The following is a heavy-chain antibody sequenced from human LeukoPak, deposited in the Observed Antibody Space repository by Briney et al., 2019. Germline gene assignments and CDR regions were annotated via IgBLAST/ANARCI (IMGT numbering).Heavy chain of an antibody. CDR2: INPNSGNT. J-gene: IGHJ5*02. CDR3: ARIKDGSGWYGLRGGFDP. D-gene: IGHD6-19*01. Sequence: ASVKVSCKASGYTFTGYYMHWVRQAPGQGLEWMGWINPNSGNTGYAQKFQGRVTMTRNTSISTAYMELSSLRSEDTAVYYCARIKDGSGWYGLRGGFDPWGQGTLVTVSS. CDR1: GYTFTGYY. V-gene: IGHV1-8*02.